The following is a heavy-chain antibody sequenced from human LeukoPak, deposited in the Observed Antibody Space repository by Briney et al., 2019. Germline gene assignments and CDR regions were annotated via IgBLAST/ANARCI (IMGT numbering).Heavy chain of an antibody. CDR1: RGTFSSYA. Sequence: SVKVSCKASRGTFSSYAISWVRQAPGQGLEWMGGIIPIFGTANYAQKFQGRVTITADESTSTAYMELSSLRSEDTAVYYCAGSDIVVVPATFNWFDPWGQGTLVTVSS. J-gene: IGHJ5*02. V-gene: IGHV1-69*13. D-gene: IGHD2-2*01. CDR2: IIPIFGTA. CDR3: AGSDIVVVPATFNWFDP.